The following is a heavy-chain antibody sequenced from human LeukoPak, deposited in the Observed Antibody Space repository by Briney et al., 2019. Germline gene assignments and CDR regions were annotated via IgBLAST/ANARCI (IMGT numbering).Heavy chain of an antibody. CDR1: GFTFSSYG. Sequence: GGSLRLSCAASGFTFSSYGMHWVRQAPGKGLEWVAFIRYDGINKYYADSVKGRFTISRDNSKNTLYLQMNSLRAEDTAVYYCAKDVSSSWYMDYWGQGTLVTVSS. D-gene: IGHD6-13*01. V-gene: IGHV3-30*02. CDR2: IRYDGINK. J-gene: IGHJ4*02. CDR3: AKDVSSSWYMDY.